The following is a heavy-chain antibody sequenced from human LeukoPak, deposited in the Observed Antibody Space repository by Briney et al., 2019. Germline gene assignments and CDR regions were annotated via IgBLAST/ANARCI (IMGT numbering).Heavy chain of an antibody. CDR2: IYYSGYT. CDR1: GGSISSYY. Sequence: SETLFLTCTVSGGSISSYYWSWIRQPPGKGLEWIGCIYYSGYTNYKSSLKSRVTISVDTSKNQFSLKLSSVTAADTAVYYCARGRYYFDYWGQGTLVTVSS. V-gene: IGHV4-59*12. J-gene: IGHJ4*02. CDR3: ARGRYYFDY.